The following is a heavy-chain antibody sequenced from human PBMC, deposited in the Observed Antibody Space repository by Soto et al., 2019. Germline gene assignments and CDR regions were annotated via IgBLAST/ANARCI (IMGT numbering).Heavy chain of an antibody. CDR2: FFYTGST. CDR1: GGSVSSEHYY. D-gene: IGHD5-12*01. J-gene: IGHJ4*02. CDR3: AGGTDGKKVAY. V-gene: IGHV4-61*03. Sequence: QVQLQESGPGLVKSSETLSHTCTVSGGSVSSEHYYWNWIRQAPGKGLEWIGYFFYTGSTNYNPSLESRLTMSVDMSKNHFSLKLSSVTAADTAVYYCAGGTDGKKVAYWGQGTLVTVSS.